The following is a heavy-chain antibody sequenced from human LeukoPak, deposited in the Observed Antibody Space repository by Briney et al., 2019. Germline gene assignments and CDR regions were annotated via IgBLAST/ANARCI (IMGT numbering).Heavy chain of an antibody. Sequence: SETLSLTCTVSGYSISSGYYWGWIRQPPGKGLEWIGYIYYSGSTNYKPSLKSRVTISVDTSKNQFSLKLNSVTAADTAVYYCARGGYYGSGNDFRFDPWGQGTLVTVSS. D-gene: IGHD3-10*01. J-gene: IGHJ5*02. CDR3: ARGGYYGSGNDFRFDP. CDR1: GYSISSGYY. V-gene: IGHV4-61*01. CDR2: IYYSGST.